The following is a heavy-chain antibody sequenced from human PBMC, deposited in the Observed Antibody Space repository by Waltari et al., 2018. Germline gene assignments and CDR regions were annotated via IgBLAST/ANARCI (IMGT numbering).Heavy chain of an antibody. CDR3: AKALTLSSTWDMH. Sequence: QVQLVQSGGGLVQPGTSLRLSCGAYGFMVNDYGMYWVRQAPGRGLGWVAGISSGRGEEKYADAVKGRFTISRDNSKNTLFLQMDSLRAEDTAVYYCAKALTLSSTWDMHWGQGTLVTVSS. CDR1: GFMVNDYG. D-gene: IGHD6-13*01. CDR2: ISSGRGEE. J-gene: IGHJ4*02. V-gene: IGHV3-30*18.